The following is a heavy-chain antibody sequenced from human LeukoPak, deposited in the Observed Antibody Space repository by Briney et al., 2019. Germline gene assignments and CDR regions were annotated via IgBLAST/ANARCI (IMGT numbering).Heavy chain of an antibody. CDR2: ISSNGGST. CDR1: GFTFSSYA. D-gene: IGHD2/OR15-2a*01. J-gene: IGHJ6*03. CDR3: ARVNSVYYYYYMDV. V-gene: IGHV3-64*01. Sequence: GGSLRLSCAASGFTFSSYAMHWVRQAPGKGLEYVSAISSNGGSTYYANSVRGRFTISRDNSKNTLYLQMGSLRAEDMAVYYCARVNSVYYYYYMDVWGKGTTVTVSS.